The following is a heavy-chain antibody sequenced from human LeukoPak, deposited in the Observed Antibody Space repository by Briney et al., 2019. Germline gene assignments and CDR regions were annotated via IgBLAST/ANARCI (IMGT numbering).Heavy chain of an antibody. V-gene: IGHV3-23*01. CDR3: AKSILTGYYSKKKNLDY. Sequence: HPGGTLRLSCAASGFTFSSYGMSWVRQAPGKGLERVSAISGSGGSTYYADSVKGRFTIPRDNSKNTLYLQMNSLRAEDTAVYYCAKSILTGYYSKKKNLDYWGQGTLVTVSS. CDR2: ISGSGGST. CDR1: GFTFSSYG. J-gene: IGHJ4*02. D-gene: IGHD3-9*01.